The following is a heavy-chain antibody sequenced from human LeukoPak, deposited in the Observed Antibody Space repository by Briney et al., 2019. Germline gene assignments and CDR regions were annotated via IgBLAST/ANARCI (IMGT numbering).Heavy chain of an antibody. CDR2: IHQSGRT. CDR1: GYYIRHGYF. J-gene: IGHJ5*02. V-gene: IGHV4-38-2*02. D-gene: IGHD3-16*02. Sequence: SETLSLTCTVTGYYIRHGYFWGWVRQSPGKGPEYIGHIHQSGRTSYNPSLQSRVTISVDTSKNQFSLKLRSVTAADTAVYYCARLEVTFGGVIAAWGQGTLVTVSS. CDR3: ARLEVTFGGVIAA.